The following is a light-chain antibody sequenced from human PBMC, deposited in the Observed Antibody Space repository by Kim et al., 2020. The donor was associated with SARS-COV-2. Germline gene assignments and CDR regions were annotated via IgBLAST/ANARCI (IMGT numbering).Light chain of an antibody. V-gene: IGKV1-39*01. J-gene: IGKJ4*01. Sequence: DIQMTQSPSSLSAYVGDRVTITCRASQSISSYLNWYQQKPGKAPKLLIYAASTLQSGAPSRFSGSGSGTDFTLTISSLQPEDFATYYCQPGHNAPLLTFRGGNPVDI. CDR3: QPGHNAPLLT. CDR1: QSISSY. CDR2: AAS.